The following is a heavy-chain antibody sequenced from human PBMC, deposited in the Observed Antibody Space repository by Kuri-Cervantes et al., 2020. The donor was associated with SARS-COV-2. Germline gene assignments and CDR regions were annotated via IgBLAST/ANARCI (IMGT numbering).Heavy chain of an antibody. Sequence: GESLKISCAASGFTFSSYGMHWVRQAPGKGLEWVAVIWYDGSNKYYADSVKGRFTISRDNAKNSLYLQMNSLRAEDTAVYYCARVPLVYGSNAFDIWGQGTMVTVSS. CDR2: IWYDGSNK. D-gene: IGHD3-10*01. J-gene: IGHJ3*02. CDR3: ARVPLVYGSNAFDI. CDR1: GFTFSSYG. V-gene: IGHV3-33*08.